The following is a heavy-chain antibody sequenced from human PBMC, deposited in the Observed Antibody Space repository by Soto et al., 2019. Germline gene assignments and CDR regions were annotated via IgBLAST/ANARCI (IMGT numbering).Heavy chain of an antibody. CDR1: GFTFNTYG. J-gene: IGHJ6*02. D-gene: IGHD2-15*01. Sequence: QVQLVESGGGVVQPGGSLRLSCTTSGFTFNTYGMYWVRQAPGKGLEWVAIIWYDGSNKYYGDSVKGRFTISRDNSKNTVDLQMNSLRAEDTALYYCARGDCTGAYCYSWPFNYGVDVWGQGTTVTVSS. CDR3: ARGDCTGAYCYSWPFNYGVDV. V-gene: IGHV3-33*08. CDR2: IWYDGSNK.